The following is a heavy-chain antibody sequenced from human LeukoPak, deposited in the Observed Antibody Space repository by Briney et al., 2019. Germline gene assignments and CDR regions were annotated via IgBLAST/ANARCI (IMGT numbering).Heavy chain of an antibody. CDR2: ISYDGSNK. Sequence: GGSLRLSCAASGFTFSSYGMHWVRQAPGKGLEWVAVISYDGSNKYYADSVKGRFTISRDNSKNTLYLQMNSLRAEDTAVYYCARDDRSVFDYWGQGTLVTVSS. J-gene: IGHJ4*02. D-gene: IGHD3-22*01. V-gene: IGHV3-30*03. CDR1: GFTFSSYG. CDR3: ARDDRSVFDY.